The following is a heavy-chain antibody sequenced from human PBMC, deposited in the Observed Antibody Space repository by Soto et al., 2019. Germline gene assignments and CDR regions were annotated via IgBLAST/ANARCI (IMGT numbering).Heavy chain of an antibody. D-gene: IGHD3-3*01. CDR1: SGSISSSNW. CDR2: IYHSGST. V-gene: IGHV4-4*02. J-gene: IGHJ4*02. CDR3: ARSGPAPYDFWSGYYKALDY. Sequence: SETLSLTCAVSSGSISSSNWWSWVRQSPGKGLERIGEIYHSGSTNYNPSLKSRVTISVDKSKNQFSLKLSSVTAADTAVYYCARSGPAPYDFWSGYYKALDYWGQGTLVTVSS.